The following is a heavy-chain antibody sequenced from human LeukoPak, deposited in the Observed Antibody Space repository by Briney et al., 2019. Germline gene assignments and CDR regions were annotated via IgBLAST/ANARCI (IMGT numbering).Heavy chain of an antibody. J-gene: IGHJ6*03. D-gene: IGHD4-17*01. Sequence: SETLSLTCTVSGASISSGSSYWRWIRQPAGKGLDWIGRIYTNGNTNYNPSLKSRVTMSVDTSKNQFSLKLSSVTAADTAVYYCARDHLGNDYGDYRYYYYYMDVWGKGTTVTISS. CDR2: IYTNGNT. CDR3: ARDHLGNDYGDYRYYYYYMDV. V-gene: IGHV4-61*02. CDR1: GASISSGSSY.